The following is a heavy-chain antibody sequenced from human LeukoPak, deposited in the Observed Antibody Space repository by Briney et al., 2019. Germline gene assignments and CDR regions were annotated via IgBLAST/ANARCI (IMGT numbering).Heavy chain of an antibody. V-gene: IGHV3-23*01. CDR2: INNSGTDT. Sequence: PGGSLRLSCTASRLTFSSYAMGWVRQAPGKGLEWVSSINNSGTDTYYEDSVKGRFTISRDNSKNTLFLHINSLSAEDTAVYYCAAAVNTGRAEHYWGQGTLVTVSS. CDR1: RLTFSSYA. J-gene: IGHJ4*02. CDR3: AAAVNTGRAEHY. D-gene: IGHD4-17*01.